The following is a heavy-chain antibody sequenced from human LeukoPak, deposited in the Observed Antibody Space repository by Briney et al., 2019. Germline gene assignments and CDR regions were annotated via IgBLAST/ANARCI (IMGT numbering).Heavy chain of an antibody. CDR3: ARDGPYYYGGSGYYDAFDI. CDR2: TNRSGST. J-gene: IGHJ3*02. D-gene: IGHD3-22*01. Sequence: SETLSLTCAVYAGSFSGYYWGWIRQPPGKGLEWIEETNRSGSTNYNPSLKSRVTISVDTSKNPFSLKLSSVTAADTAVYYCARDGPYYYGGSGYYDAFDIWGQGTMVTVSS. V-gene: IGHV4-34*01. CDR1: AGSFSGYY.